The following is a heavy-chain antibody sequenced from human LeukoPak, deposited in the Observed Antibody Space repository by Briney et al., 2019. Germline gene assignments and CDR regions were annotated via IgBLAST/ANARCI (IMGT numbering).Heavy chain of an antibody. CDR2: IIPVLGTT. CDR3: ATSGGDYYYYSLDV. CDR1: GGTFSRYA. D-gene: IGHD3-10*01. Sequence: ASVKVSCKASGGTFSRYAISWVRQAPGQGLEWMGGIIPVLGTTNYAQTFQNKVTITADESTSTTYMELSSLTSEDTAVYYCATSGGDYYYYSLDVWGKGTPVTISS. J-gene: IGHJ6*03. V-gene: IGHV1-69*13.